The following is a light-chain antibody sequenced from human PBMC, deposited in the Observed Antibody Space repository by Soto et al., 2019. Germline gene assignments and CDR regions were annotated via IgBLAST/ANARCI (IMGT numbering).Light chain of an antibody. CDR3: SSYAGSNNLV. J-gene: IGLJ2*01. Sequence: QSALTQPPSASGSPGQSVTIPCTGTSSDVGNYNYVSWYQQHPGRAPKLMIYEVTKRPSGVPDRFSGSKSGNTASLTVSGLQAEDEAEYYCSSYAGSNNLVFGGGTQLTVL. V-gene: IGLV2-8*01. CDR1: SSDVGNYNY. CDR2: EVT.